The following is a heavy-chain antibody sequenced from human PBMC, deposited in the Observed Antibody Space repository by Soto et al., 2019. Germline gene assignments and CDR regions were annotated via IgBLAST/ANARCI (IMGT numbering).Heavy chain of an antibody. V-gene: IGHV1-18*01. J-gene: IGHJ4*02. CDR2: ISVYNGNT. Sequence: QVQMVQSGAEVKEPGASVKVSCKASGYSFSSHGLSWVRQAPGQGLEWMGWISVYNGNTKYAQKFQDRVALTRETSTSTAYMERRSLRSDDTAVYFCTRESGGATHFDYFDYWGQGTLVTVSS. D-gene: IGHD3-10*01. CDR3: TRESGGATHFDYFDY. CDR1: GYSFSSHG.